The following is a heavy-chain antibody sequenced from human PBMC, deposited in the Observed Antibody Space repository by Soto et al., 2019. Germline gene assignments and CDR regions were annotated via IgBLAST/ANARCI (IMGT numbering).Heavy chain of an antibody. J-gene: IGHJ4*02. V-gene: IGHV3-21*01. D-gene: IGHD6-6*01. CDR2: ISSSSSYI. Sequence: KSGGSLRLSCAASGFTFSSYSMNWVRQAPGKGLEWVSSISSSSSYIYYADSVKGRFTISRDNAKNSLYLQMNSLRAEDTAVYYCARGSIAAEGYFDYWGQGTLVTVSS. CDR1: GFTFSSYS. CDR3: ARGSIAAEGYFDY.